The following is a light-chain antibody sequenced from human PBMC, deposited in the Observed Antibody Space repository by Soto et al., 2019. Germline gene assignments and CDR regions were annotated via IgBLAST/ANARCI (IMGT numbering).Light chain of an antibody. CDR1: QSVGYY. CDR3: QQRSNPLT. CDR2: DAS. J-gene: IGKJ4*01. Sequence: EIVLTQSPGTLSLSPGERATLSCRASQSVGYYLAWYQQKRGQAPRLLIYDASNRATGIPARFSGSGSGTDFTLTISSLETEDFAVYYCQQRSNPLTFGGGTKVDIK. V-gene: IGKV3-11*01.